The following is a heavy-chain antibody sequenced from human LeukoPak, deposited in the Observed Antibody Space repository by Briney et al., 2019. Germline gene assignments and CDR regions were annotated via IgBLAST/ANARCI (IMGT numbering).Heavy chain of an antibody. V-gene: IGHV4-59*08. CDR2: IYYSGGT. CDR3: ARLRNRYDTSGYYPFDY. CDR1: GGSISGYY. D-gene: IGHD3-22*01. Sequence: SETLSLTCTVSGGSISGYYWSWIRRPPGKGLEWIGYIYYSGGTNYNPSLESRVTISVDTSKNQFSLKLSSVTAADTAVYYCARLRNRYDTSGYYPFDYWGQGTLVTVSS. J-gene: IGHJ4*02.